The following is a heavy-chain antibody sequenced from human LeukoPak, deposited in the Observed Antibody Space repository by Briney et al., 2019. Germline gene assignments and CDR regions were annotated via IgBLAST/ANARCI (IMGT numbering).Heavy chain of an antibody. CDR2: INHSGST. J-gene: IGHJ5*02. CDR1: GGSFSGYS. CDR3: ARDRLQLQS. Sequence: KPSETLSLTCAVSGGSFSGYSWSWIRQPPGKGLEWIGEINHSGSTNYNPSLKSRVTISVDTSKNQFSLKLSSVTAADTAVYYCARDRLQLQSWGQGTLVTVSS. D-gene: IGHD5-24*01. V-gene: IGHV4-34*01.